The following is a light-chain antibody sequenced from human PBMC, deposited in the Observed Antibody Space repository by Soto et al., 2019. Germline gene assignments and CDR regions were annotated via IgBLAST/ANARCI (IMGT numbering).Light chain of an antibody. J-gene: IGLJ3*02. CDR2: HVT. CDR3: SSFTSVHTGV. Sequence: QSALTQPASVSGSPGQSITISCTGSNNDVGGYNYVSWYQQHPGKVPKLLIYHVTNRPSGISDRFSGSKSGNTASLTISGLPPEDEADYYCSSFTSVHTGVFGGGTQLTVL. V-gene: IGLV2-14*01. CDR1: NNDVGGYNY.